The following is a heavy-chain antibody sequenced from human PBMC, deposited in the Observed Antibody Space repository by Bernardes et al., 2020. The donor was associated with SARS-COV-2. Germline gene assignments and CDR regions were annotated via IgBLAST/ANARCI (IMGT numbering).Heavy chain of an antibody. CDR3: VRDPIAARPIFDY. CDR2: IKHDGNEK. Sequence: GSLRLSCAASGFTFSGYWMSWVRQAPGKGLERVANIKHDGNEKYYVDSVKGRFTVSRDNAKNSLSLQMNSLRAEDTAVYYCVRDPIAARPIFDYWDQGTLVTVSS. D-gene: IGHD6-6*01. J-gene: IGHJ4*02. CDR1: GFTFSGYW. V-gene: IGHV3-7*05.